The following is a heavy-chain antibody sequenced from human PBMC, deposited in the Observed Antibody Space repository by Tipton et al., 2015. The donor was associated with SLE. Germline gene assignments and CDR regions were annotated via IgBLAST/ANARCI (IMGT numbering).Heavy chain of an antibody. CDR1: GGSISSHY. Sequence: TLSLTCTVSGGSISSHYWSWIRQPPGKGLEWIGDIYYSGSTNYNPSLKRRVTMSVDTSKNQFSLKLSCVTAADTAVYYCAREYPIAAAGADAFDLWGQGTMVTVSS. CDR2: IYYSGST. CDR3: AREYPIAAAGADAFDL. D-gene: IGHD6-13*01. J-gene: IGHJ3*01. V-gene: IGHV4-59*11.